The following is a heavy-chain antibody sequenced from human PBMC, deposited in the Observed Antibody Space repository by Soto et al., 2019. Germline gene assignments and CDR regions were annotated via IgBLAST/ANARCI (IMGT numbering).Heavy chain of an antibody. D-gene: IGHD1-7*01. J-gene: IGHJ4*02. Sequence: PSETLSLTCTVSGGSISSSSYYWGWIRQPPGKGLEWIGSIYYSGSTYYNPSLKSRVTISVDTSKSQFSLKLSSVTAADTAVYYCTTTYNWNYYFDSWGQGPLVTVPS. CDR1: GGSISSSSYY. V-gene: IGHV4-39*01. CDR2: IYYSGST. CDR3: TTTYNWNYYFDS.